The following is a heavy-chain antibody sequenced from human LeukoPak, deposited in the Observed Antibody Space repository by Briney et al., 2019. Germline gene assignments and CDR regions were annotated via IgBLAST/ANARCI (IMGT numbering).Heavy chain of an antibody. CDR3: ARHKPTGSYPLEL. Sequence: SETLSLTCTVSGGSISSYYWSWLRQSPGKALEWIGHIYFSGRTTYNPSLGSRLTISADTSTSQLSLKLRSVTAADTAVYYCARHKPTGSYPLELWGQGTLVTVSS. D-gene: IGHD3-10*01. CDR2: IYFSGRT. CDR1: GGSISSYY. V-gene: IGHV4-59*08. J-gene: IGHJ4*02.